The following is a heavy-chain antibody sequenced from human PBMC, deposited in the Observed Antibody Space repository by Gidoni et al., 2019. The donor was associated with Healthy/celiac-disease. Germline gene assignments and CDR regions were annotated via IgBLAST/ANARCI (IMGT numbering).Heavy chain of an antibody. Sequence: QLQLQESGPGLVKPAETLSLTCTVSGGSISRSSYYWGWIRQPPGKGLEWIGSIYYSGSTYYNPSLKRRVTIYIDTSTNQFSLKLSSVTAADTAVYYCARHLVDVSGWSAYWGQGTLVTVSS. CDR1: GGSISRSSYY. CDR3: ARHLVDVSGWSAY. D-gene: IGHD6-19*01. V-gene: IGHV4-39*01. J-gene: IGHJ4*02. CDR2: IYYSGST.